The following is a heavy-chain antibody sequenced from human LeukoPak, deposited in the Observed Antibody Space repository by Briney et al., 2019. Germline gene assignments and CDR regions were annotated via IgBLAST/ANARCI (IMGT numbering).Heavy chain of an antibody. V-gene: IGHV3-30*19. J-gene: IGHJ4*02. CDR3: ARDLQDYSQLLPEGFDY. CDR1: GFTFSSYG. D-gene: IGHD4-11*01. Sequence: GGSLRLSCAASGFTFSSYGMHWVRQAPGKGLEWVAVISYDGSNKYYADSVKGRFTISRDNSKNTLYLQMNSLRAEDTAVYYCARDLQDYSQLLPEGFDYWGQGTLVTVSS. CDR2: ISYDGSNK.